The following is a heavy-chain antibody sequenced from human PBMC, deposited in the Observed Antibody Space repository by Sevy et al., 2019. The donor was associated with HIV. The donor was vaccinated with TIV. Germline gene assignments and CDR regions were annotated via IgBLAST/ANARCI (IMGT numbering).Heavy chain of an antibody. D-gene: IGHD2-2*01. CDR3: ARGDGGYCSSTSCYGFDY. Sequence: ASVKVSCKASGGTFSSYAISWVRQAPGQGLEWMGGIIPIFGTANYAQKFQGRVTITADESTSTAYMELSSLRSEDTAGYYCARGDGGYCSSTSCYGFDYWGQGTLVTVSS. J-gene: IGHJ4*02. CDR1: GGTFSSYA. V-gene: IGHV1-69*13. CDR2: IIPIFGTA.